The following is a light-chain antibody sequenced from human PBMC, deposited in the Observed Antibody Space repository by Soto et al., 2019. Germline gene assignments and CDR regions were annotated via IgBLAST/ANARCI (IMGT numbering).Light chain of an antibody. V-gene: IGLV2-14*02. CDR2: EGF. CDR1: SSDVGGSGL. Sequence: QSALTQPASLSGSPGQSITISCTGTSSDVGGSGLVSWYQFHPGKAPKLLIFEGFKRPSGISNRFSGSKSGNTASLTISGLQAEDEAEYYCSSYTNINTRACVFGTGTKVTVL. J-gene: IGLJ1*01. CDR3: SSYTNINTRACV.